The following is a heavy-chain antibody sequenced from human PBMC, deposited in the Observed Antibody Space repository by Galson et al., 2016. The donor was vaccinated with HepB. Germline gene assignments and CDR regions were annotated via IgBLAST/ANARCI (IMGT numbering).Heavy chain of an antibody. V-gene: IGHV1-46*01. Sequence: SCKASGYIFSNYYMHWVRQAPGQGLEWMGIISPRGDMSVYAQKFQGRVTMTRDTSTSTDYMELSSLRSEDTAMYYCARDQRYFSDSSGSRPYYWGQGTLVTVSS. CDR1: GYIFSNYY. J-gene: IGHJ4*02. D-gene: IGHD3-22*01. CDR3: ARDQRYFSDSSGSRPYY. CDR2: ISPRGDMS.